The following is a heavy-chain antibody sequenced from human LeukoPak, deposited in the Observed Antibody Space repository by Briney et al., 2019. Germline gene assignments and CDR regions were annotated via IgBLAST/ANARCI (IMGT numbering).Heavy chain of an antibody. CDR2: INTNTGNP. J-gene: IGHJ5*02. V-gene: IGHV7-4-1*02. CDR3: ARDKDSKPPSSHNCFDP. Sequence: GASVKVSCKASGYTFTSYAMNWGRQAPGQGLEWMGWINTNTGNPTYAQGFTGRFVFSLDTSVSTAYLQISSLKAHHTPVYYCARDKDSKPPSSHNCFDPWGQGTLVTVSS. CDR1: GYTFTSYA. D-gene: IGHD4-11*01.